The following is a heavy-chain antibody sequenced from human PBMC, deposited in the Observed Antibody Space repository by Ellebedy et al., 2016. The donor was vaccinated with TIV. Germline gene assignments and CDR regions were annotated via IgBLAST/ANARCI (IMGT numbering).Heavy chain of an antibody. Sequence: GGSLRLXXAASGFTFSSYGMHWVRQAPGKGLEWVAVISYDGSNKYYADSVKGRFTISRDNSKNTLYLQMNSLRAEDTAVYYCAKLGDYDFWSGYSNGMDVWGQGTTVTVSS. D-gene: IGHD3-3*01. CDR1: GFTFSSYG. CDR3: AKLGDYDFWSGYSNGMDV. J-gene: IGHJ6*02. CDR2: ISYDGSNK. V-gene: IGHV3-30*18.